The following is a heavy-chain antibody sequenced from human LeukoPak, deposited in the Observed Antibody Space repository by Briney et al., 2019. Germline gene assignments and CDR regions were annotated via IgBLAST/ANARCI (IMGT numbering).Heavy chain of an antibody. Sequence: PSETLSLTCTVSGGSVSSNSYYWGWIRQPPGKGLEWIGSIYYSGSTYYNRSLKSRVTISVDTSKNQFSLKLSSVTAADTAVYYCAGSDVGYDIHDWGQGTLVIVSS. D-gene: IGHD3-9*01. J-gene: IGHJ4*02. CDR1: GGSVSSNSYY. V-gene: IGHV4-39*01. CDR3: AGSDVGYDIHD. CDR2: IYYSGST.